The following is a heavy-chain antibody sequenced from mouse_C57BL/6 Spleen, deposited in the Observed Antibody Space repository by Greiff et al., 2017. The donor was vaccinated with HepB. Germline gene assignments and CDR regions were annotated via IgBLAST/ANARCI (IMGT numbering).Heavy chain of an antibody. D-gene: IGHD2-1*01. CDR2: IDPETGGT. Sequence: QVQLQQSGAELVRPGASVTLSCKASGYTFTDYDMHWVKQTPVHGLEWIGAIDPETGGTAYNQNCKGKAILTADKSSSTAYMELRSLTCEDAAVYYCTRRRDYGSFAYWGQGTLVTVSA. CDR1: GYTFTDYD. V-gene: IGHV1-15*01. CDR3: TRRRDYGSFAY. J-gene: IGHJ3*01.